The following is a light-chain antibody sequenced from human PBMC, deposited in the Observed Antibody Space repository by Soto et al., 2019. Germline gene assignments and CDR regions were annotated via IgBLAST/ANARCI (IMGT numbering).Light chain of an antibody. CDR3: QQYCISPYT. J-gene: IGKJ2*01. CDR1: QSVLYSSNNKNY. CDR2: WAS. V-gene: IGKV4-1*01. Sequence: DIVMTQSPDSLAVSLGERATINCKSSQSVLYSSNNKNYLAWYQQKPGQPPKLLILWASTRESGVPDRFSGSGSGTDFTLTISSLQAEDVTVYYCQQYCISPYTFGQGTKLEIK.